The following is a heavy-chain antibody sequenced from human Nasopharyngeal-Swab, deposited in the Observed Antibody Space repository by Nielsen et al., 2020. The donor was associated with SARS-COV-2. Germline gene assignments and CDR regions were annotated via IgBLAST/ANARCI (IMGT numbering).Heavy chain of an antibody. D-gene: IGHD3-3*01. J-gene: IGHJ4*02. CDR3: AKEYGWAYYDFWSGSRYFDY. CDR2: ISGSGGST. V-gene: IGHV3-23*01. Sequence: VRQAPGKGLEWVSAISGSGGSTYYADSVKGRFTISRDNSKNTLYLQMNSLRAEDTAVYYCAKEYGWAYYDFWSGSRYFDYWGQGTPVTISS.